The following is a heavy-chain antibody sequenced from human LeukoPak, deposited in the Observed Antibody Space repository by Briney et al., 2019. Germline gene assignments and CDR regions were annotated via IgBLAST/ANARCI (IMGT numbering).Heavy chain of an antibody. V-gene: IGHV3-73*01. CDR3: TRHGRIAAAGTTGYYYYMDV. D-gene: IGHD6-13*01. J-gene: IGHJ6*03. CDR1: GFTFSGSA. CDR2: IRSKANSYAT. Sequence: GGSLRLSCAASGFTFSGSAMHWVRQASGKGLEWVGRIRSKANSYATAYAASVKGRFTISRDDSKNTAYLQMNSLKTEDTAVYYCTRHGRIAAAGTTGYYYYMDVWGKGTTVTVSS.